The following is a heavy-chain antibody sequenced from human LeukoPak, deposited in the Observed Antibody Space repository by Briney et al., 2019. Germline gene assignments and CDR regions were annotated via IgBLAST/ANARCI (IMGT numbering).Heavy chain of an antibody. D-gene: IGHD3-3*01. Sequence: SETLSLTCTVSGVSNSSYYWSWIRQPPGKGLEWIGYIFHSGSTNYNPSLKSRVTISTDTSKKKFYLKLTSVTAADTAVYYCAKEGGGRFVERYNISWGQGTLVTVSS. J-gene: IGHJ5*02. CDR3: AKEGGGRFVERYNIS. V-gene: IGHV4-59*01. CDR1: GVSNSSYY. CDR2: IFHSGST.